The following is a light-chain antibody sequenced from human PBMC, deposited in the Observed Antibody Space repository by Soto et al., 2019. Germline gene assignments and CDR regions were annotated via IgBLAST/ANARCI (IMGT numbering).Light chain of an antibody. CDR1: QGIGNS. V-gene: IGKV1-27*01. CDR2: SAS. Sequence: IQMTQSPSSLSASVGDRVIITCRASQGIGNSLAWYQQKAGRVHKLLMHSASTLLTGVPSRFSGSGSGTDFTLPIITLHPEDVATYYCQNYDRAPWTFGQGTKVEIK. CDR3: QNYDRAPWT. J-gene: IGKJ1*01.